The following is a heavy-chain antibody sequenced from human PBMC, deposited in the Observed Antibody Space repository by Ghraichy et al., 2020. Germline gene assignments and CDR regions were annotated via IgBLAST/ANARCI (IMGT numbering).Heavy chain of an antibody. J-gene: IGHJ6*02. CDR1: GYTFTSYG. D-gene: IGHD1-7*01. Sequence: ASVKVSCKASGYTFTSYGISWVRQAPGQGLEWMGWISAYNGNTNYAQKLQGRVTMTTDTSTSTAYMELRSLRSDDTAVYYCARDPPAGTGTTKWGDYYYYGMDVWGQGTTVTVSS. CDR3: ARDPPAGTGTTKWGDYYYYGMDV. V-gene: IGHV1-18*01. CDR2: ISAYNGNT.